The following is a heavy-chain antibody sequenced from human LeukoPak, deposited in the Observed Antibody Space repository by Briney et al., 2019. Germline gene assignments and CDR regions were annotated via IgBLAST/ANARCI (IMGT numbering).Heavy chain of an antibody. Sequence: SQTLSLTCTVSGGSVGSGDYYWSWIRQPPGKGLEWIGCIYHSGSTYYNPSLKSRVTISLDTPKNQFSLKLSSVTAADTAVYYCARASSGSYSGPIYYYYYMDVWGKRTTVTVSS. D-gene: IGHD1-26*01. J-gene: IGHJ6*03. CDR1: GGSVGSGDYY. CDR3: ARASSGSYSGPIYYYYYMDV. CDR2: IYHSGST. V-gene: IGHV4-30-4*08.